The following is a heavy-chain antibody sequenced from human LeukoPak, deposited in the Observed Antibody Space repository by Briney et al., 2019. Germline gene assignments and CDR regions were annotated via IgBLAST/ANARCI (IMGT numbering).Heavy chain of an antibody. CDR1: GVSISSNLW. V-gene: IGHV4-4*02. CDR2: IHHSGSI. Sequence: SETLSLTCAVSGVSISSNLWWTWVRQPPGKGLEWIAEIHHSGSINYNPSLKSRVTISVDKAKNQFSLNLNSVTAADTAVYYCARDTVPITIFVSRGWFDPWGQGTLVTVSS. D-gene: IGHD3-3*01. J-gene: IGHJ5*02. CDR3: ARDTVPITIFVSRGWFDP.